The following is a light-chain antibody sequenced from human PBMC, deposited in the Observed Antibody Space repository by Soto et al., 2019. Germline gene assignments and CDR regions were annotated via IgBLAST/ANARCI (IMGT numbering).Light chain of an antibody. V-gene: IGLV2-14*01. Sequence: QSVLAQPASVSGSPGQSVTISCTGPRSDIGDSNFISWYQHSPGKAPRLLIYEVNNRPSGVSKRFSGSKAGNTASLTISGLLDDDEADYFCASYTTFSSYVFGTGTKVTVL. CDR2: EVN. J-gene: IGLJ1*01. CDR1: RSDIGDSNF. CDR3: ASYTTFSSYV.